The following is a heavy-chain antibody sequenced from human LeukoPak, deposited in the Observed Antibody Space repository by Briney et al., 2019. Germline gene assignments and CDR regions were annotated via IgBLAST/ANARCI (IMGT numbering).Heavy chain of an antibody. CDR3: ARRGYDSSVQRYYYYMDV. Sequence: PGGSLRLSCAASGFTFSSYSMNWVRQPPGKGLEWIGEINHSGSTNYNPSLKSRVTISVDTSKNQFSLKLSSVTAADTAVYYCARRGYDSSVQRYYYYMDVWGKGTTVTISS. V-gene: IGHV4-34*01. J-gene: IGHJ6*03. CDR1: GFTFSSYS. CDR2: INHSGST. D-gene: IGHD3-22*01.